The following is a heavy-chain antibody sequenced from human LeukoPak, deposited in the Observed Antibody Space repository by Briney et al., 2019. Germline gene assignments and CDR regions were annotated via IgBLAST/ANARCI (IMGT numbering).Heavy chain of an antibody. Sequence: GGSLRLSCAASGFTFSSYGMHWVRQAPGKGLEWVAVIWYDGSNKYYADSVKGRFTISRDNSKNTLYLQMNSLRAEDTAVYYCARDLGDSSGYYFGFDYWGQGTLVTVSS. J-gene: IGHJ4*02. CDR2: IWYDGSNK. V-gene: IGHV3-33*01. CDR3: ARDLGDSSGYYFGFDY. CDR1: GFTFSSYG. D-gene: IGHD3-22*01.